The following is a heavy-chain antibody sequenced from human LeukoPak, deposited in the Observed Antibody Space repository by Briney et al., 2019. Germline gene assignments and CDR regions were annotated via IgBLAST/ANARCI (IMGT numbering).Heavy chain of an antibody. J-gene: IGHJ4*02. Sequence: GGSLRLSCAASGFTFSSYSMNWVRQAPGKGLEWVSSISGSGSSIFYADSLKGRFTISRDNAKNSLFLQMNSLRAEDTAVYYCARSPSTIYYDGSGYNFDYWGQGTLVTVSS. D-gene: IGHD3-22*01. CDR1: GFTFSSYS. CDR2: ISGSGSSI. V-gene: IGHV3-21*01. CDR3: ARSPSTIYYDGSGYNFDY.